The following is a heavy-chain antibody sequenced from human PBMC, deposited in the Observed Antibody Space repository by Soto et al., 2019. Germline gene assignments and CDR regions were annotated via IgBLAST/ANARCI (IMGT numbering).Heavy chain of an antibody. Sequence: PGASLKISCEGSGYSLTSYWIGSVRQMTGKGLEWMGIIYPGDSDTRYSPSFQGQVTISADKSISTAYLQWSSLKASDTAMYYCARLLVVVPAAAPYFDYWGQGTLVTVSS. D-gene: IGHD2-2*01. J-gene: IGHJ4*02. CDR3: ARLLVVVPAAAPYFDY. CDR1: GYSLTSYW. CDR2: IYPGDSDT. V-gene: IGHV5-51*01.